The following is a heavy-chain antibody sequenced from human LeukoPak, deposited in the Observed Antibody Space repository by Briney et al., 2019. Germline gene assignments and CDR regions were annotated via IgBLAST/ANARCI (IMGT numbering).Heavy chain of an antibody. CDR3: AKERHAPAHFDY. J-gene: IGHJ4*02. V-gene: IGHV3-30*02. Sequence: GGSLRLSCAASGFTFSSYGMHWVRQAPGKGLEWVAFIRHDGSNKYYADSVKGRFTISRDNSKNTLYLQMNSLRAEDTAVYYCAKERHAPAHFDYWGQGTLVTVSS. CDR2: IRHDGSNK. CDR1: GFTFSSYG.